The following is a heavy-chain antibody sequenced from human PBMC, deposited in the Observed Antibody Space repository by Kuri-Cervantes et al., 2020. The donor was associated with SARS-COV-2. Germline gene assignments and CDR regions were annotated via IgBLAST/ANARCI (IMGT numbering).Heavy chain of an antibody. CDR1: GYNFTAYW. D-gene: IGHD3-16*01. CDR2: VYLGDSDT. J-gene: IGHJ6*02. Sequence: GGSLRLSCKASGYNFTAYWIAWVRQMPGKGLEWMGIVYLGDSDTRYNPSFRGQVTISVDKSISTAYLQWGGLEASDTAIYYCATRRGMGFWGSFGMDVWGQETTVTVSS. CDR3: ATRRGMGFWGSFGMDV. V-gene: IGHV5-51*01.